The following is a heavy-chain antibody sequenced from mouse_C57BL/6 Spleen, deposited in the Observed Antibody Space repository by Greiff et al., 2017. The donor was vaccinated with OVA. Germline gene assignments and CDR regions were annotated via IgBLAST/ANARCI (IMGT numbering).Heavy chain of an antibody. CDR1: GFNIKDDY. V-gene: IGHV14-4*01. Sequence: EVKLQESGAELVRPGASVKLSCTASGFNIKDDYMHWVKQRPEQGLEWIGWIDPENGDTEYASKFQGKATITADTSSNTAYLQLSSLTSEDTAVYYCTTRGMDYWGQGTSVTVSS. J-gene: IGHJ4*01. CDR3: TTRGMDY. CDR2: IDPENGDT.